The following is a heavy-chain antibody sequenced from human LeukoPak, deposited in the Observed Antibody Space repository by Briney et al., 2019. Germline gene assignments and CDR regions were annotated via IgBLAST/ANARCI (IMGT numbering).Heavy chain of an antibody. CDR2: INHSGST. D-gene: IGHD2-15*01. CDR3: ARRSVVVVAAQHRIFDY. Sequence: SETLSLTCAVYGGSFSGYYWSWIRQPPGKGLEWIGEINHSGSTNYNPSLKSRVTISVDTSKNQFYLKLSSVTAADTAVYYCARRSVVVVAAQHRIFDYWGQGTLVTVSS. J-gene: IGHJ4*02. CDR1: GGSFSGYY. V-gene: IGHV4-34*01.